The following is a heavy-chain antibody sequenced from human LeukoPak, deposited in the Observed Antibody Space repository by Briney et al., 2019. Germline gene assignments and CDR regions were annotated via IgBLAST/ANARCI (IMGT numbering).Heavy chain of an antibody. Sequence: SETLSLTCTVSGGSISSYYWSWIRQPAGKGLEWIGRIYTSGSTNYNPSLKSRVTMSVDTSKNQFSLKLSSVTAADTAVYYCARGPRMPDIVVVVAATRAFDIWGQGTMVSVSS. CDR3: ARGPRMPDIVVVVAATRAFDI. J-gene: IGHJ3*02. V-gene: IGHV4-4*07. D-gene: IGHD2-15*01. CDR1: GGSISSYY. CDR2: IYTSGST.